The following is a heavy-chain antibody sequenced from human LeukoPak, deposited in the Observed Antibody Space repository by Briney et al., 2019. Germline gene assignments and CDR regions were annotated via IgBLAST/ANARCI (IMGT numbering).Heavy chain of an antibody. CDR3: ARVQSAYCSSSSCYGGYFDY. CDR1: GYTFTSYA. CDR2: INACNGKT. Sequence: ASVKVSCKAAGYTFTSYAMHWVGQAPGQRREGRGGINACNGKTKYSPTFQGRVTITRDTSASTAYMELSSLTPEDTAVYYCARVQSAYCSSSSCYGGYFDYWGQGTLVTVSS. V-gene: IGHV1-3*01. D-gene: IGHD2-2*01. J-gene: IGHJ4*02.